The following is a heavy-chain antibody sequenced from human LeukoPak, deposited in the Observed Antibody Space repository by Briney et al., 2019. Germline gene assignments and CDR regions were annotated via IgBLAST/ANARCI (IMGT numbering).Heavy chain of an antibody. Sequence: GESLKISCKGSGYSFTSYWIGWVRQLPGKGLVWMGIIYPGDSDTRYSPSFQGQVTISADKSISTVYLQWSSLKASDTAMYYCARQLGGSGSPNDYWGQGTLVTVSS. CDR2: IYPGDSDT. CDR3: ARQLGGSGSPNDY. D-gene: IGHD3-10*01. V-gene: IGHV5-51*01. J-gene: IGHJ4*02. CDR1: GYSFTSYW.